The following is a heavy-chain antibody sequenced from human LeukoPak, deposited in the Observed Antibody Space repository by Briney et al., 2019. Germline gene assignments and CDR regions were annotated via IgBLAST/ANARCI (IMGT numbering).Heavy chain of an antibody. CDR2: ISSSSTYT. CDR3: VRIPNSANFPNWFDP. CDR1: GFTFSSYT. Sequence: GGSLRLSCAASGFTFSSYTMNWVRQAPGKGLEWVSSISSSSTYTYYADSVKGRFTISRDNAKNSLYLQMNSLRAEDTAVYYCVRIPNSANFPNWFDPWGQGTLVTVSS. V-gene: IGHV3-21*01. J-gene: IGHJ5*02. D-gene: IGHD2/OR15-2a*01.